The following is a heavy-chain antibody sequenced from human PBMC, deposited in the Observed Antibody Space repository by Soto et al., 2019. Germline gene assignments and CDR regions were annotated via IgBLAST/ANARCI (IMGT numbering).Heavy chain of an antibody. CDR2: FSSGGGGT. CDR1: GFTFSNYA. D-gene: IGHD2-15*01. Sequence: EVQLLESGGGLIQPGGSLRLSCTASGFTFSNYAMSWVRQAPGKGLEWVSTFSSGGGGTYYADSVKGRFTISRDNSKNTLSLQMNSLRAEDTAVYYCTKANRYCSGANYFTFDYWGLGTLVTVSS. CDR3: TKANRYCSGANYFTFDY. V-gene: IGHV3-23*01. J-gene: IGHJ4*02.